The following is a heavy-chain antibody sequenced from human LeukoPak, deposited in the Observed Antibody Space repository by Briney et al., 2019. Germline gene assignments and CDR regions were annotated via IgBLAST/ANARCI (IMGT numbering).Heavy chain of an antibody. CDR2: ISYDGSNK. CDR3: ARASGDYHNWYFDL. V-gene: IGHV3-30*03. D-gene: IGHD4-17*01. J-gene: IGHJ2*01. Sequence: PGGSLRLSCAASGFTFSSYGMHWVRQAPGKGLEWVAVISYDGSNKYYADSVKGRFTISRDNSKNTLYLQMNSLRAEDTAVYYCARASGDYHNWYFDLWGRGTLVTVSS. CDR1: GFTFSSYG.